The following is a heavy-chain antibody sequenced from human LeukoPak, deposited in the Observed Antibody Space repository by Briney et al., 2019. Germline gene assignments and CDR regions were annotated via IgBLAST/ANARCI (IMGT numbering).Heavy chain of an antibody. Sequence: SETLSLTCTVSGGSISSTVYYWSWIRQPPGKGLEWIGYIYYSGSTNYNPSLKSRVTISVDTSKNQFSLKLSSVTAADTAVYYCARFGLGRRSYYFFDYWGQGTLVTVSS. J-gene: IGHJ4*02. D-gene: IGHD3-10*01. CDR1: GGSISSTVYY. CDR3: ARFGLGRRSYYFFDY. V-gene: IGHV4-61*08. CDR2: IYYSGST.